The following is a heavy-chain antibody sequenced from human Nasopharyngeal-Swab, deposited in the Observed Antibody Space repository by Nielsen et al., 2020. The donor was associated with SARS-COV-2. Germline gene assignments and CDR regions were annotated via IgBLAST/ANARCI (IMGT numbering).Heavy chain of an antibody. D-gene: IGHD2-21*02. CDR1: GFDFWKYA. CDR3: AKDDFCPACAFDV. Sequence: GESLKISCAASGFDFWKYAMSWVRQAPGKGLEWVSTVSNNDGSLTFYADSVKGRFTISGDTSKNTVSLQMNSLRAEDTAVYYCAKDDFCPACAFDVWGQGTIVTVSS. V-gene: IGHV3-23*01. CDR2: VSNNDGSLT. J-gene: IGHJ3*01.